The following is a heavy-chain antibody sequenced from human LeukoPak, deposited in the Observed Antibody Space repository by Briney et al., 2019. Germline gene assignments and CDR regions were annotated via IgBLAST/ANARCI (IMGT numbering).Heavy chain of an antibody. J-gene: IGHJ4*02. CDR2: INHSRST. V-gene: IGHV4-34*01. CDR1: GGSFSGYH. CDR3: ARAPRGGHGSGSYYYDY. Sequence: SETLSLTCAVYGGSFSGYHWSWIRQPPGKGLEWIGEINHSRSTNYNPSLKSRVTISVDTSKNQFSLKLSSVTAADTAVYYCARAPRGGHGSGSYYYDYWGQGTLVTVSS. D-gene: IGHD3-10*01.